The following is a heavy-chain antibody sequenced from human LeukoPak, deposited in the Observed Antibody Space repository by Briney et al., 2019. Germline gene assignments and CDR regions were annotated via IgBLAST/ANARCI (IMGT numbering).Heavy chain of an antibody. CDR1: GFTFSSSW. CDR2: IKQDGSEK. V-gene: IGHV3-7*03. D-gene: IGHD6-13*01. J-gene: IGHJ5*02. CDR3: AILQQLTPYWFDP. Sequence: GSLRLSCAASGFTFSSSWMSWVRQAPGKGLEWVANIKQDGSEKNYVDSVKGRFTISRDNAKNPMYLQMNSLRAEDTALYYCAILQQLTPYWFDPWGQGTLVTVSS.